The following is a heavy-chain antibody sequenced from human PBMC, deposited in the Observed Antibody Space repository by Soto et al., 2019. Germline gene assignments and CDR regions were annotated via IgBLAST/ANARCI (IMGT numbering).Heavy chain of an antibody. V-gene: IGHV4-4*02. CDR3: ARVLGNDAFDI. D-gene: IGHD3-3*02. CDR1: GGSISSSNW. CDR2: IYHSGST. Sequence: SETLSLTCAASGGSISSSNWWSWVRQPPGKGLEWIGEIYHSGSTNYNPSLKSRVTISVDKSKNQFSLKLSSVTAADTAVYYGARVLGNDAFDIWGQGTMVTVSS. J-gene: IGHJ3*02.